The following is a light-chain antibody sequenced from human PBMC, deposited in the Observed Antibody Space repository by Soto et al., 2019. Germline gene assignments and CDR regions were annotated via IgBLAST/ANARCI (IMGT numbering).Light chain of an antibody. J-gene: IGLJ1*01. CDR3: QSYDSTLSVRYV. CDR2: GST. CDR1: STNIGAGYG. V-gene: IGLV1-40*01. Sequence: VLTQPPSVSGAPGQRVSISCTGSSTNIGAGYGVHWYQQRPGTAPKLRIVGSTIRPSGGPERFSAVTTGTLAPLGKRWLQSEDEGDYYCQSYDSTLSVRYVFGTGTKGT.